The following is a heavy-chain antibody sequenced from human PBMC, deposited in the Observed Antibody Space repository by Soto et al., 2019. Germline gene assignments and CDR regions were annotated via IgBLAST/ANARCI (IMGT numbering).Heavy chain of an antibody. CDR2: ISSSSSYI. D-gene: IGHD1-26*01. J-gene: IGHJ6*02. Sequence: EVQLVESGGGLVKPGGSLRLSCAASGFTFSSYSMNWVRQAPGKGLEWVSSISSSSSYIYYADSVKGRFTISRDNAKNSLYLQMNSLRAEDTAVYYCARDLSLGYYYYGMDVWGQGTTVTVSS. CDR1: GFTFSSYS. V-gene: IGHV3-21*01. CDR3: ARDLSLGYYYYGMDV.